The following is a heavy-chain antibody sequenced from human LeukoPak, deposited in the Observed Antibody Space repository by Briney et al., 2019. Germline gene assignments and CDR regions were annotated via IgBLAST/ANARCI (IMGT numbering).Heavy chain of an antibody. CDR3: AREGDYDSSGYHPYYFDY. J-gene: IGHJ4*02. CDR2: ISAYNGNT. Sequence: ASVKVSCKASGYTFTSYGISWVRQAPGQGLEWMGWISAYNGNTNYAQKLQGRVTMTTDTSTSTAYMELRSLRSDDTAVYYCAREGDYDSSGYHPYYFDYWGQGTLVTVSS. D-gene: IGHD3-22*01. CDR1: GYTFTSYG. V-gene: IGHV1-18*01.